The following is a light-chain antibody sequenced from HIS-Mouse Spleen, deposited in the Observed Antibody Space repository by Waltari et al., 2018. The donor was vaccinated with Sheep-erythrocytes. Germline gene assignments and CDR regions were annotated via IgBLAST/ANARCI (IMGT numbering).Light chain of an antibody. CDR1: SRDVGGYNY. Sequence: QSALTQPRSLSASPGQSVTISCTGTSRDVGGYNYVSWFQQHPGKASKLMIYDVSKRPSGVPDRFSGSKSGNTASLTISGLQAEDEADYYCCSYAGSYNHVFATGTKVTVL. CDR3: CSYAGSYNHV. V-gene: IGLV2-11*01. CDR2: DVS. J-gene: IGLJ1*01.